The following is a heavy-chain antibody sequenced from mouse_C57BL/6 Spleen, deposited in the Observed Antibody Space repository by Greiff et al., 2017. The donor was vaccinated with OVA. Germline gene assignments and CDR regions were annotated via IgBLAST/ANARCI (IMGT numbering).Heavy chain of an antibody. CDR1: GFNIKDYY. J-gene: IGHJ2*01. CDR2: IDPEDGET. V-gene: IGHV14-2*01. Sequence: EVMLVESGAELVKPGASVKLSCTASGFNIKDYYMHWVKQRTEQGLEWIGRIDPEDGETKYAPKFQGKATITADTSSNTAYLQLSSLTSEDTAVYDCAGGTSSSPHFDYWGQGTTLTVSS. D-gene: IGHD2-14*01. CDR3: AGGTSSSPHFDY.